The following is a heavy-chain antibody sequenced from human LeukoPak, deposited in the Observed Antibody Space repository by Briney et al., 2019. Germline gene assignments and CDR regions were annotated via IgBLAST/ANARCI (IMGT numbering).Heavy chain of an antibody. J-gene: IGHJ4*02. CDR1: EYSFTSYW. CDR3: ARPYCSGGRCYFDD. Sequence: MMSSSKASEYSFTSYWNGWVRHLPRGGLEWMGIIYNGGGDTKYNPSFQSQVTISADKSISTAYLQWSSLKASDTAMYYCARPYCSGGRCYFDDRGQGTLVTVSS. CDR2: IYNGGGDT. D-gene: IGHD2-15*01. V-gene: IGHV5-51*01.